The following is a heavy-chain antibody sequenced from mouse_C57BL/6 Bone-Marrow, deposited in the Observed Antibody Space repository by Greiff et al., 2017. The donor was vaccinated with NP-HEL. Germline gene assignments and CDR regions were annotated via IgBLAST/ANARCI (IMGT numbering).Heavy chain of an antibody. D-gene: IGHD1-1*01. CDR1: GSTFTSSW. J-gene: IGHJ2*01. CDR3: ARRPSITTVFDY. Sequence: VQLQQSGAELAKPGASVKLSCKASGSTFTSSWMPWVQQRPGQGLEWIGYINPSSGYTKYTQKFKDKATLTADKSSSTAYMQLSSLTYEDSAVYYCARRPSITTVFDYWGQGTTLTVSS. V-gene: IGHV1-7*01. CDR2: INPSSGYT.